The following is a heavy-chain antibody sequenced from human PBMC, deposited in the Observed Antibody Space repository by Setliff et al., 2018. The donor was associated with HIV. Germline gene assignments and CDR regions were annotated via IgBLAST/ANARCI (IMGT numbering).Heavy chain of an antibody. CDR3: ARQPVDTASFDP. J-gene: IGHJ5*02. CDR1: GGSISSYY. CDR2: ISSGST. Sequence: SETLSLTCTVSGGSISSYYWSWIRQPPGKGLEWIGYISSGSTNYNPSLKSRVTISVDTSKNQFSLKLSSVTAADTAVYYCARQPVDTASFDPWGQGTLVTVSS. D-gene: IGHD5-18*01. V-gene: IGHV4-4*08.